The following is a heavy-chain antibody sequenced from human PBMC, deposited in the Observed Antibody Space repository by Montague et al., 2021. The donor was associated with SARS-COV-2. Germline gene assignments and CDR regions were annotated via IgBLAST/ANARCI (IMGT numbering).Heavy chain of an antibody. CDR2: IYDSGST. CDR1: GGSISSYY. V-gene: IGHV4-59*08. Sequence: SETLSLTCTVSGGSISSYYWSWIRQPPGKGLEWIGYIYDSGSTNYKSSLKSRVTISVDTSKNQFSLTLNSVTAADAAVYDCARHRRSRYGNFDYWGQGTLVTVSS. CDR3: ARHRRSRYGNFDY. J-gene: IGHJ4*02. D-gene: IGHD1-1*01.